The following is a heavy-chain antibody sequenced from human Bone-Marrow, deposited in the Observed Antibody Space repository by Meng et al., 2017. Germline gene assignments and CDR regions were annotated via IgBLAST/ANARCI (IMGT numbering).Heavy chain of an antibody. J-gene: IGHJ4*02. CDR1: GYIFTTYS. V-gene: IGHV1-3*01. Sequence: QVQLLQSGSEVKKPGASVKLSCETSGYIFTTYSMKWVRQAPGQRLEWMGWITGNGYKQYSQNFQGRVSITRETSAATAYMESSSLRSEDTAVYYCARDPTEVGAFDYWGQGTLVTVSS. CDR3: ARDPTEVGAFDY. D-gene: IGHD1-26*01. CDR2: ITGNGYK.